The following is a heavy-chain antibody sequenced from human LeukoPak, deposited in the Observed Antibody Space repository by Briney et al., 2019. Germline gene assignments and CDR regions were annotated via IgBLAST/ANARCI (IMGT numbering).Heavy chain of an antibody. CDR3: ARDCCGLGSWFDP. J-gene: IGHJ5*02. CDR1: GFTFDDYA. V-gene: IGHV3-20*01. Sequence: PGGSLRLSCAASGFTFDDYAMHWVRHAPGKGLEWVSGINWNGGSTGYADSVKGRFTISRDNAKNSLYLQVNSLRAEDTALYHCARDCCGLGSWFDPWGQGTLVTVSS. CDR2: INWNGGST. D-gene: IGHD2-15*01.